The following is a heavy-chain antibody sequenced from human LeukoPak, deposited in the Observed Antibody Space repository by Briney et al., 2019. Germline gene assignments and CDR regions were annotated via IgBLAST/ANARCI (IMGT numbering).Heavy chain of an antibody. Sequence: SETLSLTCTVSGGSISSSSYYWGWIRQPPGKGLEWIGSIYYSGSTYYNPSLKSRVTISVDTSKNQSSLKLSSVTAADTAVYYCARVPIVVVPAAIPGAFDIWGQGTMVTVSS. J-gene: IGHJ3*02. CDR1: GGSISSSSYY. CDR3: ARVPIVVVPAAIPGAFDI. V-gene: IGHV4-39*07. D-gene: IGHD2-2*01. CDR2: IYYSGST.